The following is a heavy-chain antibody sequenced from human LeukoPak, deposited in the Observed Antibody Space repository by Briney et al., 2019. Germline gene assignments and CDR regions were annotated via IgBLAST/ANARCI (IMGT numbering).Heavy chain of an antibody. CDR1: GYTSTSYG. V-gene: IGHV1-18*01. CDR3: ARGTITMVRGVIINYYYYGMDV. D-gene: IGHD3-10*01. Sequence: ASVKVSCKASGYTSTSYGISWVRQAPGQGLEWMGWISAYNGNTNYAQKLQGRVTMTTDTSTSTAYMELRSLRSDDPAVYYCARGTITMVRGVIINYYYYGMDVWGQGTTVTVSS. CDR2: ISAYNGNT. J-gene: IGHJ6*02.